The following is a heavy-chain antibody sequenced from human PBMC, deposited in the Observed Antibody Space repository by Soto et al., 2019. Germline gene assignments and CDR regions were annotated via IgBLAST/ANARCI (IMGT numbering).Heavy chain of an antibody. Sequence: SETLSLTCTVSGGSISSGGYYWSWIRQHPGKGLEWIGYIYYSGSTYYNPSLKSRVTISVDTSKNRFSLNLSSVTAADTAVYYCARAPSVTGYPAPWGYFDLWGRGTLVTV. D-gene: IGHD5-18*01. V-gene: IGHV4-31*03. CDR2: IYYSGST. CDR1: GGSISSGGYY. J-gene: IGHJ2*01. CDR3: ARAPSVTGYPAPWGYFDL.